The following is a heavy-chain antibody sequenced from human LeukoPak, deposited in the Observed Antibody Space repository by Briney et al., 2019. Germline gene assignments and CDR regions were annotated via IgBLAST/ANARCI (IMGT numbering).Heavy chain of an antibody. J-gene: IGHJ4*02. V-gene: IGHV4-59*01. CDR1: GGSMSSYY. CDR3: ARERIAVAGKGAAPDY. D-gene: IGHD6-19*01. CDR2: ICYSGST. Sequence: SETPSLTCTVSGGSMSSYYWSWIRQPPGKGLEWIGYICYSGSTNYNPSLKSRVTISVDTSKNQFSLKLSSVTAADTAVYYCARERIAVAGKGAAPDYWGRGTLVTVSS.